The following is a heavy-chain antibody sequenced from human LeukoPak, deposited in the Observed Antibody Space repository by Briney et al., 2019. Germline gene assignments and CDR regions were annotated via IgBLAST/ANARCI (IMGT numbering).Heavy chain of an antibody. CDR1: GFTLSTHG. V-gene: IGHV3-23*01. J-gene: IGHJ6*02. D-gene: IGHD3-10*01. Sequence: GGSLRLSCAGEGFTLSTHGMSWVRQVPGKGLEWVSSISSRDTTTNYADSVKGRFTISRDGSKNTLYLHLNSLRAEDTAVYYCARAPPWFGDKHYGLDVWGQGTTVTVSS. CDR2: ISSRDTTT. CDR3: ARAPPWFGDKHYGLDV.